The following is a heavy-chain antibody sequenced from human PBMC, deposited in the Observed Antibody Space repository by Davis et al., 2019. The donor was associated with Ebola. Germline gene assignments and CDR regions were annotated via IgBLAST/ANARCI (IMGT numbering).Heavy chain of an antibody. V-gene: IGHV4-59*11. CDR1: RGSISSHF. CDR2: IFYTGST. D-gene: IGHD3-16*01. CDR3: ARQPRSTRSPEYYHGLDV. Sequence: PSETLSLTCAVSRGSISSHFWCWIRQSPGMGLEWIGSIFYTGSTNLNPSLRSRLPLSVDRPKNQFSMNLTSVTAEDTAVYFSARQPRSTRSPEYYHGLDVWGQGTTVVVSS. J-gene: IGHJ6*02.